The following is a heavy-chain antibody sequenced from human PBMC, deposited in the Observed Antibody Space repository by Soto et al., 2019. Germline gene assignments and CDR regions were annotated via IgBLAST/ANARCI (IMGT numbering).Heavy chain of an antibody. D-gene: IGHD2-2*01. CDR3: ARAPDIVVVPAAISYYGMDV. V-gene: IGHV1-18*01. J-gene: IGHJ6*02. CDR2: ISAYNGNT. CDR1: GYTFTSYG. Sequence: QVQLVQSGAEVKKPGASVKVSCKASGYTFTSYGISWVRQAPGQGLEWMGWISAYNGNTNYAQKLQGRVTMTTDTSASTAYMELRSLRSDDTAVYYCARAPDIVVVPAAISYYGMDVWGQGTTVTVSS.